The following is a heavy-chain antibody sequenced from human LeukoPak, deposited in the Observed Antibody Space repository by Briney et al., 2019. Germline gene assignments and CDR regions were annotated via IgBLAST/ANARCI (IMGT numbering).Heavy chain of an antibody. CDR2: IYYSGSI. CDR1: GGSISNSNYY. D-gene: IGHD6-13*01. CDR3: ARGNRKGKTAAGIVD. Sequence: PSETLSLTCTVSGGSISNSNYYWGWIRQPPGKGLEWLGNIYYSGSIYYNPSLKSRVTISVDTSKNQFSLGLSSVTAADTAVYYCARGNRKGKTAAGIVDWGQGTLVTVSS. V-gene: IGHV4-39*01. J-gene: IGHJ4*02.